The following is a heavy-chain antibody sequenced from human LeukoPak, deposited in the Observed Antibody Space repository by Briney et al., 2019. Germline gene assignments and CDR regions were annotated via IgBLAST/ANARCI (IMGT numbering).Heavy chain of an antibody. J-gene: IGHJ4*02. V-gene: IGHV3-48*01. CDR1: GVIFSSYS. CDR3: AREVPNLDYFDY. Sequence: GGSLRLSCAASGVIFSSYSMNWVRQAPGKGLEWGSYISSSSSTIYYADSVKGRFTISRDNAKNSLYLQMNSLRAEDTAVYYCAREVPNLDYFDYWGQGTLVTVSS. CDR2: ISSSSSTI.